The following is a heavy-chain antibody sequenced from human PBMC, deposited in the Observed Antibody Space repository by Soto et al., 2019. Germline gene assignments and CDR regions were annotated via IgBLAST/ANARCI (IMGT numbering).Heavy chain of an antibody. CDR1: EVVSRSYW. J-gene: IGHJ4*02. CDR2: INNEGSIT. CDR3: ARSDVKV. V-gene: IGHV3-74*03. Sequence: XGSLRLSFSASEVVSRSYWMHWVRQAPGKGLVWVSRINNEGSITQYADSVRGRFTISRDNSKNMLFLQMNNLRAEDTARYYCARSDVKVWGQGNLVTVSS.